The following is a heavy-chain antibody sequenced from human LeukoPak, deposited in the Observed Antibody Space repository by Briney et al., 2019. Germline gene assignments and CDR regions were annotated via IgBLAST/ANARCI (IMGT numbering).Heavy chain of an antibody. CDR2: INHSGST. V-gene: IGHV4-34*01. D-gene: IGHD4-23*01. J-gene: IGHJ4*02. CDR1: GGSFSGYY. CDR3: ARHFRGTTVVTPGYFDY. Sequence: SETLSLTCAVYGGSFSGYYWSWIRQPPGKGLEWIGEINHSGSTNYNPSLKSRATISVDTSKNQFSLKLSSVTAADTTVHYCARHFRGTTVVTPGYFDYWGQGTLVTVSS.